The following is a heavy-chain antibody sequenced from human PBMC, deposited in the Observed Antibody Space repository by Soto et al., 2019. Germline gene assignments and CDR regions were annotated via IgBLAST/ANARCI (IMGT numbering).Heavy chain of an antibody. J-gene: IGHJ4*02. D-gene: IGHD3-10*01. CDR3: SRGPPFGY. Sequence: PSETLSLTCTVSGGSISSYYWTWIRQPPGKGLEWIGYIYYSGSTSYNPSLKSRVIISVDTSKNQFSLKLSSVTAADTAVYYCSRGPPFGYWGQGTLVTVSS. CDR2: IYYSGST. CDR1: GGSISSYY. V-gene: IGHV4-59*12.